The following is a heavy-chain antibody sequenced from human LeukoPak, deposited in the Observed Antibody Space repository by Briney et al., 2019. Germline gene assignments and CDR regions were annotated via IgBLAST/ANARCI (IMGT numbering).Heavy chain of an antibody. CDR3: ARHISGSYYTGFDY. CDR2: IYPGGSDT. V-gene: IGHV5-51*01. Sequence: GESLKISCKGSGYSFTTYWIGWVRQMPGKGLEWMGIIYPGGSDTTYSPSFQGQVTISADKSISAAYLQWSSLKASDTAMYYCARHISGSYYTGFDYWGQGTLVTVSS. D-gene: IGHD1-26*01. CDR1: GYSFTTYW. J-gene: IGHJ4*02.